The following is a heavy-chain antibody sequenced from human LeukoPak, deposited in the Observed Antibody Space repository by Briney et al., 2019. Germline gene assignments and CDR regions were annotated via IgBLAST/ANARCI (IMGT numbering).Heavy chain of an antibody. CDR1: GGSIDSYY. Sequence: PSETLSLTCTVSGGSIDSYYWSWIRQPAGKGLEWIGRIYSSGSTNYNPSLKSRVSMSVDTSKNQFSLKLTSVTAADTAVYYCARGGKATVVTMWGQGILVTVSS. V-gene: IGHV4-4*07. J-gene: IGHJ4*02. CDR2: IYSSGST. CDR3: ARGGKATVVTM. D-gene: IGHD4-23*01.